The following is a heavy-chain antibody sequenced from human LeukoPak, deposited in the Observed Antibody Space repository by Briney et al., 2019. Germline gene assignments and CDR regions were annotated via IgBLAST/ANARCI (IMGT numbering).Heavy chain of an antibody. Sequence: GGSQRLSCAASGFTFSSYSMNWVRQAPGKGLEWVSSISSSSSYIYYADSVKGRFTISRDNAKNSLYLQMNSLRAEDTAVYYCARDVIAGRLDYWGQGTLVTVSS. J-gene: IGHJ4*02. V-gene: IGHV3-21*01. CDR2: ISSSSSYI. D-gene: IGHD6-13*01. CDR3: ARDVIAGRLDY. CDR1: GFTFSSYS.